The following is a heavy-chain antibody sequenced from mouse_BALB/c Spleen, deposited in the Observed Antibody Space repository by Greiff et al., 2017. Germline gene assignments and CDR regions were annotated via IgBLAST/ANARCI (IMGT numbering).Heavy chain of an antibody. V-gene: IGHV5-4*02. J-gene: IGHJ4*01. Sequence: EVQLVESGGGLVKPGGSLKLSCAASGFTFSDYYMYWVRQTPEKRLEWVATISDGGSYTYYPDSVKGRFTISRDNAKNNLYLQMSSLKSEDTAMYYCAGSFGRAMDYWGQGTSVTVSS. D-gene: IGHD1-1*02. CDR2: ISDGGSYT. CDR3: AGSFGRAMDY. CDR1: GFTFSDYY.